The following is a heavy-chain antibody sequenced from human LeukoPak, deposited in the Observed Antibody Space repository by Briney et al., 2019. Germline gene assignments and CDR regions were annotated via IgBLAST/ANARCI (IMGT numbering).Heavy chain of an antibody. CDR2: IIPILGIA. D-gene: IGHD1-26*01. V-gene: IGHV1-69*04. CDR1: GYTFTSYG. Sequence: GASVKVSCKASGYTFTSYGISWVRQAPGQGLEWMGRIIPILGIANYAQKFQGRVTITADKSTSTAYMELSSLRSEDTAVYYCAGPTTTPGSPVGYWGQGTLVTVSS. CDR3: AGPTTTPGSPVGY. J-gene: IGHJ4*02.